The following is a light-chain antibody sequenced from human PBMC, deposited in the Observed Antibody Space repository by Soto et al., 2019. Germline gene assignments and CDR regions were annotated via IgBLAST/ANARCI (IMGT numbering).Light chain of an antibody. Sequence: EIVMTQSPATLSVSPGERATLSCRASQSVNSNLAWYQQKPGQAPRLLIHGASTRPTGVPARFSGSGSGTDFTLTISSLQSEDFAVYYCQQFNDWPPLTFGGGTKVEIK. V-gene: IGKV3-15*01. CDR1: QSVNSN. J-gene: IGKJ4*01. CDR3: QQFNDWPPLT. CDR2: GAS.